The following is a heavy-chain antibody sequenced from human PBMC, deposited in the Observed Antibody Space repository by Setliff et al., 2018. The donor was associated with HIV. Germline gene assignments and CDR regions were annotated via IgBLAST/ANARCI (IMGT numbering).Heavy chain of an antibody. Sequence: SETLSLTCIVSRGSISSTSHYWGWVRQSPGRRLEWIGSIYYSGRTYYNPSLKSRVTMSVDTSTNQFSLDLTSVTAADTAVYFCAGEIAPAARVPSGGGPPPPGYHHYMDVWGKGTTVTVSS. CDR3: AGEIAPAARVPSGGGPPPPGYHHYMDV. V-gene: IGHV4-39*07. J-gene: IGHJ6*03. CDR2: IYYSGRT. CDR1: RGSISSTSHY. D-gene: IGHD1-26*01.